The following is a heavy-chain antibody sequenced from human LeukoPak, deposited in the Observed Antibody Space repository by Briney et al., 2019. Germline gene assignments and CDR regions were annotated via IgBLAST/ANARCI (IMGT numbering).Heavy chain of an antibody. CDR2: ISAYNGNT. CDR1: GYTFTSYG. J-gene: IGHJ4*02. CDR3: ARADYGGNQYYFDY. Sequence: GESLKISCKASGYTFTSYGISWVRQAPGQGLEWMGWISAYNGNTNYAQKLQGRVTMTTDTSTSTAYMELRSLRSDDTAVYYCARADYGGNQYYFDYWGQGTLVTVSS. D-gene: IGHD4-23*01. V-gene: IGHV1-18*01.